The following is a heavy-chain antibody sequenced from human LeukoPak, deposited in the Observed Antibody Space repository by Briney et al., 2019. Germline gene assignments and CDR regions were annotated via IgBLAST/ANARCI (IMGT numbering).Heavy chain of an antibody. V-gene: IGHV1-2*04. CDR2: INPSSGGT. CDR3: ARGTPGSYLGY. Sequence: ASVKVSCKASGYTFTAYYLHWVRQAPGQGLEWMGWINPSSGGTNYAQKFKGWVTLTRDTSINTTHMELSRLASDVTAVYFCARGTPGSYLGYWGQGTLVTVSS. CDR1: GYTFTAYY. J-gene: IGHJ4*02. D-gene: IGHD3-16*02.